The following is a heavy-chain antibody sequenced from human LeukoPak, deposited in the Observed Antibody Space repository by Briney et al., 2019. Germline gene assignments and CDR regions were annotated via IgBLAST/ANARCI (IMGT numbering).Heavy chain of an antibody. CDR1: GYTFTGYY. Sequence: ASVKVSCKASGYTFTGYYTHWVRQAPGQGLEWMGRINPNSGGTNYAQKFQGRVTMTRDTSISTAYMELSRLRSDDTAVYYCARPWEITMSERSYNWFDSWGQGTLVTVSS. D-gene: IGHD1-26*01. J-gene: IGHJ5*01. CDR3: ARPWEITMSERSYNWFDS. CDR2: INPNSGGT. V-gene: IGHV1-2*02.